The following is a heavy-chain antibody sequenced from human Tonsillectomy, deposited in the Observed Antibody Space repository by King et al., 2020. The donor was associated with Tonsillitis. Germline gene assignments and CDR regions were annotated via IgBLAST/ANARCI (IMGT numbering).Heavy chain of an antibody. D-gene: IGHD3/OR15-3a*01. V-gene: IGHV3-74*01. J-gene: IGHJ4*02. CDR2: LNNDGSGT. CDR3: ARAQEDYFFDY. Sequence: VQLVESGGGLVQPGGSLRLSCAASGFTFSCYWMHWVRQAPGKGPVWVSRLNNDGSGTSYADSVEGRFTISRDNAKNTVYLQVNSLRAEDTAVYYCARAQEDYFFDYWGQGTLVTVSS. CDR1: GFTFSCYW.